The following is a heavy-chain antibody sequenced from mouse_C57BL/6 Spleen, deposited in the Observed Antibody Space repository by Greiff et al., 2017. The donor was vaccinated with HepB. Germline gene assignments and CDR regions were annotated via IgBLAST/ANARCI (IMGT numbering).Heavy chain of an antibody. CDR2: IYPGDGDT. D-gene: IGHD1-1*01. CDR1: GYAFSSSW. CDR3: AKERDDYGSRNYFDY. J-gene: IGHJ2*01. V-gene: IGHV1-82*01. Sequence: VQLQQSGPELVKPGASVKISCKASGYAFSSSWMNWVKQRPGKGLEWIGRIYPGDGDTNYNGKFKGKATLTADKSSSTAYMQLSSLTSEDSAVYFCAKERDDYGSRNYFDYWGQGTTLTVSS.